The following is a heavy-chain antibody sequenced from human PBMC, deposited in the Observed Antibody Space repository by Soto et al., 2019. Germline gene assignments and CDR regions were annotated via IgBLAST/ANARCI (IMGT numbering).Heavy chain of an antibody. Sequence: SETLSLTCAVYGGSFSGYYWSWIRQPPGKGLEWIGEINHSGSTNYNPSLKSRVTISVDTSKNQFSLKLSSVTAADTAVYYFARQDYYDSSGYYPYYFDYWGQGTLVTVSS. CDR1: GGSFSGYY. V-gene: IGHV4-34*01. CDR3: ARQDYYDSSGYYPYYFDY. J-gene: IGHJ4*02. CDR2: INHSGST. D-gene: IGHD3-22*01.